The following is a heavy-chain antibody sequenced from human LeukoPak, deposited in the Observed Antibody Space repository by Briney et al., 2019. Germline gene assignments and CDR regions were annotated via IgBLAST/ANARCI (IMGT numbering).Heavy chain of an antibody. V-gene: IGHV3-30*18. D-gene: IGHD3-16*01. Sequence: GGSLRLSCAASGFTFSSYGMHWVRQAPGKGLEWVAVISYDGSNKYYADSVKGRFTISRDNSKNTLYLQMNSLRAEDTAAYYCAKEQYDYVWGSFADYWGQGTLVTVSS. CDR3: AKEQYDYVWGSFADY. J-gene: IGHJ4*02. CDR2: ISYDGSNK. CDR1: GFTFSSYG.